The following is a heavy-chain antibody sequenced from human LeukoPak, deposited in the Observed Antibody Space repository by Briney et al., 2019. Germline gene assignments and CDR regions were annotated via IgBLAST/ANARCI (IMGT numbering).Heavy chain of an antibody. J-gene: IGHJ4*02. Sequence: QPGGSLRLSCAAPGFTFSSYAMSWVRQAPGKGLEWVSAISGSGGSTYYADSVKGRFTISRDNSKNTLYLQMNSLRAEDTAVYYCANPPVAGTVFYYGYWGQGTLVTVSS. V-gene: IGHV3-23*01. D-gene: IGHD6-19*01. CDR1: GFTFSSYA. CDR3: ANPPVAGTVFYYGY. CDR2: ISGSGGST.